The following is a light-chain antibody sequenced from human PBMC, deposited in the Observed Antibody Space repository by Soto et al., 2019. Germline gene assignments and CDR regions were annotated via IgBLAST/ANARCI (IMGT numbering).Light chain of an antibody. CDR2: KAS. CDR1: QTISSW. Sequence: IHMTQSPSTLSGSVGYRVTITCRASQTISSWLAWYQQKPGKAPKLLIYKASTLKSGVPSRFSGSVYGTEFTLTISSLQTDDFATYYCQHYNSYSEAFGQGTKVDIK. V-gene: IGKV1-5*03. J-gene: IGKJ1*01. CDR3: QHYNSYSEA.